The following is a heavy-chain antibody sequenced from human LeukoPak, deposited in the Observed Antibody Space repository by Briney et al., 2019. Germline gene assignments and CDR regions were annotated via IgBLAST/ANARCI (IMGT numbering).Heavy chain of an antibody. Sequence: ASVKVSCKASGGTFSSYAISWVRQAPGQGLEWMGRIIPIFGTANYAQKFQGRVTITTDESTSTAYMELSSLRSEDTAVYYCARGWFGEIPFLDFWGQGTLVTVSS. CDR2: IIPIFGTA. CDR1: GGTFSSYA. CDR3: ARGWFGEIPFLDF. V-gene: IGHV1-69*05. J-gene: IGHJ4*02. D-gene: IGHD3-10*01.